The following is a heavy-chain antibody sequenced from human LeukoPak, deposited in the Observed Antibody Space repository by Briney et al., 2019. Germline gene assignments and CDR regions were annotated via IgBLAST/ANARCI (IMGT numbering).Heavy chain of an antibody. CDR3: ARLDIGETDAFDI. CDR1: GFTLSSKY. Sequence: GGSLRLSCAASGFTLSSKYMTWVRQAPDRGLEWVSIIFRSGTTYCADSVKGRFIISRDNSKNMVYLQMNSLRVDDAAVYYCARLDIGETDAFDIWGQGTLVTVSS. V-gene: IGHV3-53*01. J-gene: IGHJ3*02. CDR2: IFRSGTT. D-gene: IGHD3-9*01.